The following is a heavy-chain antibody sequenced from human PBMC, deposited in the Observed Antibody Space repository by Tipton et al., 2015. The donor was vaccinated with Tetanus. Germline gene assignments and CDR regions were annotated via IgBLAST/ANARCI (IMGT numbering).Heavy chain of an antibody. V-gene: IGHV1-2*02. CDR1: GYTFTEYY. CDR3: ARDAVSITVAERLPNYFPY. J-gene: IGHJ4*02. CDR2: VNPNSGDT. D-gene: IGHD5/OR15-5a*01. Sequence: QLVQSGAEVKKPGASVKVSCKASGYTFTEYYMHWVRQAPGQGLEWMGWVNPNSGDTNYAQKFQGRVTMTRDTSIATAHMELSGLKSGDTAVYYCARDAVSITVAERLPNYFPYWGQGTLLTVSS.